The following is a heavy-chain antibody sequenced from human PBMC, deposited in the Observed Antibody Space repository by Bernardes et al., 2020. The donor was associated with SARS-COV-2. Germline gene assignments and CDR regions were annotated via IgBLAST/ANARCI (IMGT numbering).Heavy chain of an antibody. Sequence: ASVKVSCKASGYTFTSYGISWVRQAPGQGLEWMGWISAYNGNTTYAQKLQGRVTMTTDTSTSTAYMELRSLRSDDTAVYYCARDFGIYDIFSPFPAQTNWFDPWGQGTLVTVSS. J-gene: IGHJ5*02. CDR3: ARDFGIYDIFSPFPAQTNWFDP. V-gene: IGHV1-18*01. D-gene: IGHD3-9*01. CDR2: ISAYNGNT. CDR1: GYTFTSYG.